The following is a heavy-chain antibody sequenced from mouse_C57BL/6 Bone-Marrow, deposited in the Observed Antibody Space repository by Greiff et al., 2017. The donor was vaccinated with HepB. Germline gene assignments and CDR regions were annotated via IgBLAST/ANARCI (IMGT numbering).Heavy chain of an antibody. CDR3: ARDYYDYPWFAY. J-gene: IGHJ3*01. CDR2: IYPGDGDT. D-gene: IGHD2-4*01. Sequence: VHLVESGAELVKPGASVKISCKASGYAFSSYWMNWVKQRPGKGLEWIGQIYPGDGDTNYNGKFKGKATLTADKSSSTAYMQLSSLTSEDSAVYFCARDYYDYPWFAYWGQGTLVTVSA. V-gene: IGHV1-80*01. CDR1: GYAFSSYW.